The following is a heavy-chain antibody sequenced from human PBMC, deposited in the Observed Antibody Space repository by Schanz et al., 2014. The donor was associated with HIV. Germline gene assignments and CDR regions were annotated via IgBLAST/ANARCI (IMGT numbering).Heavy chain of an antibody. D-gene: IGHD1-26*01. V-gene: IGHV3-53*01. J-gene: IGHJ1*01. CDR1: GFTVSSNY. Sequence: EVQLLESGGGLIQPGGSLRLSCAASGFTVSSNYMSWVRQAPGRGLEWVSFIYSGGSTYYADSVEGRFTISRDNSKNTVYLQMNSLRAEDTALYYCAKRGPYTGRYEYFQQWGQGTLVTVSS. CDR3: AKRGPYTGRYEYFQQ. CDR2: IYSGGST.